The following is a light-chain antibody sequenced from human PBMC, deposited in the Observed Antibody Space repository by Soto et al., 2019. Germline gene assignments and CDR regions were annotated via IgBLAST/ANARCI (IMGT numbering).Light chain of an antibody. CDR1: QSVSSY. Sequence: EIVLKQSPGTLSLSPGERATLSCRASQSVSSYLAWYQQKPGQAPRLLIYDASNRATGIPARFSGSGSGTDFTLTISSLEPEDFAVYYCQQRSNWSGLTFGGGTKVDIK. CDR3: QQRSNWSGLT. V-gene: IGKV3-11*01. J-gene: IGKJ4*01. CDR2: DAS.